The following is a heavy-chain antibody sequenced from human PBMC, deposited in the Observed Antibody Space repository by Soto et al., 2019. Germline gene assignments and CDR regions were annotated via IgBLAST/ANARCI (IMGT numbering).Heavy chain of an antibody. D-gene: IGHD6-6*01. J-gene: IGHJ4*02. CDR3: AREGQLVPQFDY. Sequence: QVQLVQSGAEVKKPGASVKVSCKASGGTFSSYTISWVRQAPGQGLEWMGRIIPILGIANYAQKFQGRDMITADKSTSTAYMELSSLRSEDTAVYYCAREGQLVPQFDYWGQGTLVTVSS. CDR1: GGTFSSYT. V-gene: IGHV1-69*08. CDR2: IIPILGIA.